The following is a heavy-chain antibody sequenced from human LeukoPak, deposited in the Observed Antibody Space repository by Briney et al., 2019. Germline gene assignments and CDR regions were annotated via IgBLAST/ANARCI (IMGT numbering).Heavy chain of an antibody. Sequence: SETLSLTCAVYGGSFSGYYWSWIRQPPGKGLEWIGSIYYSGSTYYNPSLKSRVTISVDTSKNQFSLKLSSVTAADTAVYYCARGPNYYGSGSYYKVNGMDVWGKGTTVTVSS. CDR3: ARGPNYYGSGSYYKVNGMDV. J-gene: IGHJ6*04. CDR1: GGSFSGYY. D-gene: IGHD3-10*01. V-gene: IGHV4-34*01. CDR2: IYYSGST.